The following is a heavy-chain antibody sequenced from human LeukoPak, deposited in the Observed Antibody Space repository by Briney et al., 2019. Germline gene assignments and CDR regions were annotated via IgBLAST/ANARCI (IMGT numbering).Heavy chain of an antibody. J-gene: IGHJ4*02. CDR3: ARGLVSAFDC. CDR2: ISSGSSTI. D-gene: IGHD2-8*01. Sequence: GGSLRLSRAASGFTFSSYSMNWVRQAPGKGLEWVSYISSGSSTIYYAESVKGRFTISRDNAKNSLFLQMNSLRDEGTAVYYCARGLVSAFDCWGQGTLVTVSS. V-gene: IGHV3-48*02. CDR1: GFTFSSYS.